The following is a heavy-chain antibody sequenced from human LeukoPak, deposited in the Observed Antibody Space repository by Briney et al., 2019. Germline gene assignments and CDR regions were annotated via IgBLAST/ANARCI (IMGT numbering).Heavy chain of an antibody. V-gene: IGHV4-59*01. CDR3: ARGVYSSSWTPPGY. CDR2: IYYSGST. CDR1: GGSISSYY. D-gene: IGHD6-13*01. Sequence: SETLSLTCTVSGGSISSYYWSWIRQPPGRGLEWIGYIYYSGSTNYNPSLKSRVTISVDTSKNQFSLKLSSVTAADTAVYYCARGVYSSSWTPPGYWGQGTLVTVSS. J-gene: IGHJ4*02.